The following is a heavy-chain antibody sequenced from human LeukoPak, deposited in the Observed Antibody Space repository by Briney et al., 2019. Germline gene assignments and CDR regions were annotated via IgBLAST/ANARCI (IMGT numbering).Heavy chain of an antibody. CDR1: GGSISSSSYY. CDR2: IYYSGST. CDR3: ARDDEMATNY. V-gene: IGHV4-39*07. J-gene: IGHJ4*02. D-gene: IGHD5-24*01. Sequence: TSETLSLTCTVSGGSISSSSYYWGWIRQPPGKGLEWIGSIYYSGSTYYNPSLKSRVTISVDTSKNQFSLKLSSVTAADTAVYYCARDDEMATNYWGQGTLVTVSS.